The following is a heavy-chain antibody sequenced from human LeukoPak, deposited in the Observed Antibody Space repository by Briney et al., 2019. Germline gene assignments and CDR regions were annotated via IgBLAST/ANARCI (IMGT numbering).Heavy chain of an antibody. J-gene: IGHJ4*02. CDR2: INPNSGGT. Sequence: ASVKVSCKASGYTFTGYYMHWVRQAPGQGVEWMGWINPNSGGTNCAQKFQGRVTMTRDTSITTAYMELSRLRSDDTAVYYCAGGVDDSSGYYVLSDYWGQGTLVTVSS. CDR3: AGGVDDSSGYYVLSDY. V-gene: IGHV1-2*02. CDR1: GYTFTGYY. D-gene: IGHD3-22*01.